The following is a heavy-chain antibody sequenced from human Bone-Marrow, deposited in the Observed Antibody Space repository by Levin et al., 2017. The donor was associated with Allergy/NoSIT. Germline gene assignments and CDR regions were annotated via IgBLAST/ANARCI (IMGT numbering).Heavy chain of an antibody. CDR2: IYSMGST. J-gene: IGHJ4*02. Sequence: SQTLSLPCTVSGDSIRRYSWSWVRQPPGKGLEWIGYIYSMGSTKYNPSLESRVAISVDTSKNQFSLQLNSVTTADTAVYFCASSIYCTRTTCSRAYFFDSWGLGTLVTVTS. D-gene: IGHD2-2*01. CDR3: ASSIYCTRTTCSRAYFFDS. V-gene: IGHV4-4*09. CDR1: GDSIRRYS.